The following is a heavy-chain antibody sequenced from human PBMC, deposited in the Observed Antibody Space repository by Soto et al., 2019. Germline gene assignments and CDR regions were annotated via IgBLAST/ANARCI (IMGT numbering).Heavy chain of an antibody. CDR3: ARDRDSSYSSGPAY. CDR2: ISAYNGNT. V-gene: IGHV1-18*01. D-gene: IGHD6-19*01. Sequence: GASVKVSCKASGYSFTSYGVTWVRQAPGQGLEWMGWISAYNGNTNYAQKFQGRVTMTTDTPTSTVYMELRSLRSDDTAVYFCARDRDSSYSSGPAYWGQGALVTVSS. CDR1: GYSFTSYG. J-gene: IGHJ4*02.